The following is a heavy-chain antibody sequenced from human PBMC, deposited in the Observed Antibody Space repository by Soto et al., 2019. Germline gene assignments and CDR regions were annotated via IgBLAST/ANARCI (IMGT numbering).Heavy chain of an antibody. J-gene: IGHJ4*02. D-gene: IGHD1-26*01. CDR3: AAVQGGGATFHF. Sequence: SVKGSCKASGFTFTNSARQWVRQARGQRLEWMGWIVVGSGHTNNAQKFQQRLTITRDMSTSTAYMELSSMTLEDTAVYYCAAVQGGGATFHFWGQGTLVTVSS. V-gene: IGHV1-58*02. CDR2: IVVGSGHT. CDR1: GFTFTNSA.